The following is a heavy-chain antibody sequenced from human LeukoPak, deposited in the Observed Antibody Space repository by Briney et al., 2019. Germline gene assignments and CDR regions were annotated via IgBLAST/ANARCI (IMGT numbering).Heavy chain of an antibody. CDR2: IYYSGST. J-gene: IGHJ4*02. Sequence: PSETLSLTCTVSGGSISSGDYYWSWIRQPPGKGLEWIGYIYYSGSTYYNPSLKSRVTISVDTSKNQFSLKLSSVTAADTAVYYCARVSTNSYGHDYWGQGTLATVSS. V-gene: IGHV4-30-4*01. CDR3: ARVSTNSYGHDY. CDR1: GGSISSGDYY. D-gene: IGHD5-18*01.